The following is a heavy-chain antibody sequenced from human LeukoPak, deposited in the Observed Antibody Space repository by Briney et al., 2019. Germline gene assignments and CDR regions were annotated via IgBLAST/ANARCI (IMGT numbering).Heavy chain of an antibody. D-gene: IGHD7-27*01. CDR1: GFTFSTYT. J-gene: IGHJ4*02. Sequence: GGSLRLSCAASGFTFSTYTMNWVRQAPGKGLEWVSSIDYSGGATYYADSVKGRFTISRDNSKNTLYLQMNSLRVEDTAVYYCAKLGTSSGLSDYWGQGTLVTVSS. CDR2: IDYSGGAT. CDR3: AKLGTSSGLSDY. V-gene: IGHV3-23*01.